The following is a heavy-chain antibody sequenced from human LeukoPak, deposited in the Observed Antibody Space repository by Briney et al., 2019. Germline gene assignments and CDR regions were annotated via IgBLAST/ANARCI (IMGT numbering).Heavy chain of an antibody. J-gene: IGHJ4*02. CDR1: GYTFTSYG. CDR2: ISAYNGNT. Sequence: ASVKVSCKASGYTFTSYGISWVRQAPGQGLEWMGWISAYNGNTNYAQKLQGRVTMTTDTSTSTAYMELRSLRSDDTAVYYCAREGTINMVRGVIKYWGQGTLVTVSS. D-gene: IGHD3-10*01. CDR3: AREGTINMVRGVIKY. V-gene: IGHV1-18*01.